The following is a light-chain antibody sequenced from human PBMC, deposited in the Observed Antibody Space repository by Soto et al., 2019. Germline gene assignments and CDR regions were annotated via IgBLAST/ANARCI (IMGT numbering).Light chain of an antibody. CDR1: SSDVGGYNY. V-gene: IGLV2-14*01. J-gene: IGLJ1*01. Sequence: QSVLTQPASVSGSPGQSITISCTGTSSDVGGYNYVSWYQQHPGKAPKLMIYEVSNRPSGVSNRFSGSKSGNTASLTIYGLQAEDEADYYCNSYTSSSTHVFGAGTKVTVL. CDR2: EVS. CDR3: NSYTSSSTHV.